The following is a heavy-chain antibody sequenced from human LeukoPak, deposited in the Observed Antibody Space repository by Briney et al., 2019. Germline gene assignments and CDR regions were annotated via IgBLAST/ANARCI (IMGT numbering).Heavy chain of an antibody. V-gene: IGHV4-61*08. Sequence: TPSETLSLTCTVSGGSISSGGYYWSWIRQPPGKRLEWIGHIHFSGDANYNPSLKSRVTISLDSAKNQFSLRLISVTAADTAVYYCARRVQMSSASATSNTWLDPWGQGTLVSVSP. CDR2: IHFSGDA. J-gene: IGHJ5*02. D-gene: IGHD3-10*01. CDR3: ARRVQMSSASATSNTWLDP. CDR1: GGSISSGGYY.